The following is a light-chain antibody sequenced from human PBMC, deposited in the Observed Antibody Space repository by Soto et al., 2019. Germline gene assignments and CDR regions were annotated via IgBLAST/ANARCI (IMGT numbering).Light chain of an antibody. CDR2: HTS. CDR3: QHSSNFT. J-gene: IGKJ5*01. V-gene: IGKV3-15*01. CDR1: QSVSSN. Sequence: EIVMTQSPATLSVSPGERATLSCRASQSVSSNLAWYQQKPGQAPRLLIYHTSTRATGIPARFSGSGSGTEFTLTISSLQSEDFAVYYCQHSSNFTFGKGTRLEI.